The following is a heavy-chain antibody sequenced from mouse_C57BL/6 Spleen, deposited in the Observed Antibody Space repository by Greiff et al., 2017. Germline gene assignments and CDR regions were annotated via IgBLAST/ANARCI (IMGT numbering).Heavy chain of an antibody. Sequence: QVQLQQPGAELVMPGASVKLSCKASGYTFTSYWMHWVKQRPGQGLEWIGEIDPSDSYTNYNQKFKGKSTLTVDKSSSTAYMQLSSLTSEDSAVYYGGRGDCSSYGYAMGDWGQGASVTVS. CDR1: GYTFTSYW. V-gene: IGHV1-69*01. CDR2: IDPSDSYT. CDR3: GRGDCSSYGYAMGD. D-gene: IGHD1-1*01. J-gene: IGHJ4*01.